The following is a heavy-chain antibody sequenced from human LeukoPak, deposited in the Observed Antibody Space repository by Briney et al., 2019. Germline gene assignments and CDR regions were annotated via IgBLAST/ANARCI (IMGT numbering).Heavy chain of an antibody. Sequence: SETLSLTCTVSGGSISSSSYYWGWIRQPPGKGLECIGTIYHSGSTYYNPSLKSRVTISVDTSKNQFSLKLNSVTAADTAVYYCARIYSSSWFLNWFDPWGQGTLVTVSS. D-gene: IGHD6-13*01. CDR1: GGSISSSSYY. J-gene: IGHJ5*02. CDR2: IYHSGST. CDR3: ARIYSSSWFLNWFDP. V-gene: IGHV4-39*07.